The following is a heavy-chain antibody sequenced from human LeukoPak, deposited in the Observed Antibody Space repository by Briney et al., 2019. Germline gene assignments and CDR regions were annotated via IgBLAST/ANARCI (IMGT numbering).Heavy chain of an antibody. Sequence: SETLSLTCTVSGVSMSAYQWSWVRQSPEKGLEWIGCINTKGETSYNPSLKSRVTTSVDTSKSQFSLRLTSVTTADTAVYYCSRKPRITMFGGVLDNGGQGTRVPVS. D-gene: IGHD3-10*02. J-gene: IGHJ4*02. CDR2: INTKGET. CDR1: GVSMSAYQ. V-gene: IGHV4-4*09. CDR3: SRKPRITMFGGVLDN.